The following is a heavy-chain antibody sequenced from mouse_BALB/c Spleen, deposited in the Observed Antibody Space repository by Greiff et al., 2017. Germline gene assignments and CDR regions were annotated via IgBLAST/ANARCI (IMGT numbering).Heavy chain of an antibody. CDR2: MNPNNGGT. CDR3: ARRNGNPFAY. V-gene: IGHV1-18*01. D-gene: IGHD2-1*01. Sequence: EVQLQQSGPDLVKPGPSVKIPCKASGYTFTDYNMDWVKQSHGKSLEWIGDMNPNNGGTNYNQKFKGKATLTVDKSSSTAYMELRSLTSEDTAVYYCARRNGNPFAYWGQGTLVTVSA. J-gene: IGHJ3*01. CDR1: GYTFTDYN.